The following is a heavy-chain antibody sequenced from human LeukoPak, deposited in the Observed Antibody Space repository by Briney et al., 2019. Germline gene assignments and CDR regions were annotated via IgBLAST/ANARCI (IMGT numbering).Heavy chain of an antibody. CDR1: GGSFSGYY. D-gene: IGHD6-13*01. V-gene: IGHV4-34*01. J-gene: IGHJ4*02. CDR2: INHSGST. Sequence: PSETLSLTCAVYGGSFSGYYWSWIRQPPGKGLEWIGEINHSGSTNYNPSLKSRVTISVDTSKNQFSLKLSSVTAADTAVYYCARGLIAAAGTSFDYWGQGTLVTVSS. CDR3: ARGLIAAAGTSFDY.